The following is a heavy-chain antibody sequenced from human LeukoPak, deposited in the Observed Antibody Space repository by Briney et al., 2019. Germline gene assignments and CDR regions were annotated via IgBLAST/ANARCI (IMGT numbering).Heavy chain of an antibody. CDR2: INHSGST. V-gene: IGHV4-34*01. CDR3: AREWAYGAFDI. Sequence: SETLSLTCAVYGGSFSGYYWSWIRQPPGKGLEWIGEINHSGSTNYNPSLKSRVTISVDTSKNQFSLKLSSVTAADTAVYYCAREWAYGAFDIWGQGTMVTVSS. J-gene: IGHJ3*02. D-gene: IGHD3-10*01. CDR1: GGSFSGYY.